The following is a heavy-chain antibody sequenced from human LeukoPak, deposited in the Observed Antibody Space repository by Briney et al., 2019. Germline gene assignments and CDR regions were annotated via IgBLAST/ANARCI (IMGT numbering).Heavy chain of an antibody. CDR1: GYTFTSYD. CDR3: AREGADDHGRLLWFDP. V-gene: IGHV1-18*01. CDR2: ISAYNNYT. Sequence: GASVKVSCKASGYTFTSYDINWVRQAPGQGLEWMGKISAYNNYTTYAQKFQGRIAMTTDTSTNTAYMDLRSLRSDDTAFYYCAREGADDHGRLLWFDPWGQGTLVTVSS. J-gene: IGHJ5*02. D-gene: IGHD4-17*01.